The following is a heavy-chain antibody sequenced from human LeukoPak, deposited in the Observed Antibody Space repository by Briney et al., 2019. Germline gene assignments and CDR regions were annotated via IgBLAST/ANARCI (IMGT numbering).Heavy chain of an antibody. J-gene: IGHJ5*02. V-gene: IGHV2-70*11. Sequence: ESGPTLVNPTQTLTLTCTFSGFSLSTSGMCVSWIRQPPGMALEWLARIDWDDDKYYSTSLKTRLTISKDTSKNQVVLTMTNMDPVDTATYYCARTYYDILTGYSNWFDPWGQGTLVTVSS. CDR2: IDWDDDK. CDR1: GFSLSTSGMC. D-gene: IGHD3-9*01. CDR3: ARTYYDILTGYSNWFDP.